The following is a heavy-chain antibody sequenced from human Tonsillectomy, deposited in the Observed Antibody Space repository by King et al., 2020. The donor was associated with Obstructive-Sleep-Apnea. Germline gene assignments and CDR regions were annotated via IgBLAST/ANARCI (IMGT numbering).Heavy chain of an antibody. J-gene: IGHJ4*02. CDR2: IKSKTDVGTT. CDR1: GFTFSNAW. Sequence: VQLVESGGGLVKPGGSLRLSCAASGFTFSNAWMSWVRQAPGKGLEWVGRIKSKTDVGTTDYAAPVKGRFTISRDDSKNTLYLQMNSLKTEDTAVYYCTTDWAGIVVVVNFDYWGQGTLVTVSS. V-gene: IGHV3-15*01. CDR3: TTDWAGIVVVVNFDY. D-gene: IGHD2-15*01.